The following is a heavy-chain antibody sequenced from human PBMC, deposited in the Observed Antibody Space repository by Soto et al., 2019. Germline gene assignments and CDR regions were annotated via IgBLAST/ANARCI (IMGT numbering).Heavy chain of an antibody. Sequence: SVKVSCKASGGTFSSYAISWVRQAPGQGLEWMGGIIPIFGTANYAQKFQGRVTITADESTGTAYMELSSLRSEDTAVYYCARSKGALNYYDSSGHFDYWGQGTLVTVSS. CDR1: GGTFSSYA. J-gene: IGHJ4*02. D-gene: IGHD3-22*01. CDR2: IIPIFGTA. V-gene: IGHV1-69*13. CDR3: ARSKGALNYYDSSGHFDY.